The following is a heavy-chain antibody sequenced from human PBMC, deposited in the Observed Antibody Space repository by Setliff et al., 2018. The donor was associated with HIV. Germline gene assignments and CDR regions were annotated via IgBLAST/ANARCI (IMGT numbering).Heavy chain of an antibody. CDR1: GGSLSGFY. V-gene: IGHV4-34*01. D-gene: IGHD3-3*01. J-gene: IGHJ4*02. CDR2: VTHSGST. CDR3: ARETDVSTSWFGGYYFDF. Sequence: PSETLSLTCAVYGGSLSGFYWTFIRQSPGKGLEWIGEVTHSGSTTYDPSLKRRITISVDTSKNQFSLKLTSVTAADTAVYFCARETDVSTSWFGGYYFDFWGQGTVVTSPQ.